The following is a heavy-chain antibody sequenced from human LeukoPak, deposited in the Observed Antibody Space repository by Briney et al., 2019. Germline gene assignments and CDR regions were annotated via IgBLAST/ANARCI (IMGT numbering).Heavy chain of an antibody. CDR3: ARGNGYNLDAFDI. CDR1: GFTFSSYS. D-gene: IGHD5-24*01. Sequence: GGSLRLSCAAPGFTFSSYSMNWVRQAPGKGLEWVSYISSSSSTIYYADSVKGRFTISRDNAKNSLYLQMNSLRAEDTAVYYCARGNGYNLDAFDIWGQGTMVTVSS. CDR2: ISSSSSTI. J-gene: IGHJ3*02. V-gene: IGHV3-48*01.